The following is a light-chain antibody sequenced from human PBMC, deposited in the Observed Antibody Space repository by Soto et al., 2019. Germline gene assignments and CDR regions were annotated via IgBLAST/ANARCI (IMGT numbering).Light chain of an antibody. CDR3: RSYKTSNPRRIV. Sequence: QSALTQPASVSGSPGQTITISCTGTSSDVGGYNYVSWYQQHPGKAPKLMIYDVSNRPSGVYNRFSASKSGNTAYLTISGLKPDDVFDYDWRSYKTSNPRRIVVGTGTNVPVL. CDR2: DVS. V-gene: IGLV2-14*01. J-gene: IGLJ1*01. CDR1: SSDVGGYNY.